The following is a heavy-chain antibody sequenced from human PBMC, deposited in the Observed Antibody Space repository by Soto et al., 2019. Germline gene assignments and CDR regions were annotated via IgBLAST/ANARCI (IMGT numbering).Heavy chain of an antibody. CDR1: GIAFDSHW. CDR2: INGDGSST. V-gene: IGHV3-74*01. J-gene: IGHJ6*02. Sequence: PGGSLRLSCAAAGIAFDSHWMHWVRQAPGKGLVWVSRINGDGSSTFYADSVKGRFTISRDNARNTVYLQMNSLRAEDTGVYYCARGIQWRYGMDVWGQGTTVTVSS. D-gene: IGHD5-12*01. CDR3: ARGIQWRYGMDV.